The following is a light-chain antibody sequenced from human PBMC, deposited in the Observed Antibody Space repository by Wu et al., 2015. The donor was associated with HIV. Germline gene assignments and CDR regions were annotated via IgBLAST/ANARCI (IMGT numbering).Light chain of an antibody. V-gene: IGKV1-33*01. CDR2: DAS. CDR3: QKYNTAPWT. CDR1: HDISNY. Sequence: DIQMTQSPSSLSASVGDRVTITCQASHDISNYLNWYQHKPGKAPKLLIYDASTLETGVPSRFSGSGYGTDFTFTISSLQPEDVATYYCQKYNTAPWTFGQGTKVEMK. J-gene: IGKJ1*01.